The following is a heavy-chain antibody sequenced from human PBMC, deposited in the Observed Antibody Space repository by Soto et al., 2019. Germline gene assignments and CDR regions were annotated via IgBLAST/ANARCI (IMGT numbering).Heavy chain of an antibody. CDR3: ARDLHYYGSGSGMDV. D-gene: IGHD3-10*01. CDR2: ISYDGINK. CDR1: GFTFSSYG. Sequence: GGSLRLSCVASGFTFSSYGMHWVRQAPGKGLEWVAVISYDGINKYYADSVKGRFIISRDNSKNTLYLQMNSLRAEDTAVYYCARDLHYYGSGSGMDVWGQGTTVTVSS. V-gene: IGHV3-30*03. J-gene: IGHJ6*02.